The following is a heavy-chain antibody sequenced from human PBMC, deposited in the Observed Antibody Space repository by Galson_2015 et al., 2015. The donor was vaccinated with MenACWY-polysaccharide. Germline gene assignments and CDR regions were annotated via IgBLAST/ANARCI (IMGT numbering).Heavy chain of an antibody. D-gene: IGHD1-14*01. V-gene: IGHV3-30-3*01. J-gene: IGHJ3*02. CDR2: ISYAGSKI. CDR3: ARSCDKTRDDPFDI. Sequence: SLRLSCAAFGFTFSSYAMHWGSQAPGKGLGWVAGISYAGSKIYYADSVKGRFTLSRDNAKNTLFLQMNSLSAEDTAVYYCARSCDKTRDDPFDIWGQGTMVTVSS. CDR1: GFTFSSYA.